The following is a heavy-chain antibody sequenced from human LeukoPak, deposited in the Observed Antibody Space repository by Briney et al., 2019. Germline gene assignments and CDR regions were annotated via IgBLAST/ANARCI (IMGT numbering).Heavy chain of an antibody. CDR1: GGSFSGYY. Sequence: PSETLSLTCAVYGGSFSGYYWSWIRQPPGKGLEWIGEINHSGSTNYNPSLKSRVTISVDTSKNQFSLKLSSVTAADTAVYYCAGQRWELLQFYYYYYMDVWGKGTTVTISS. CDR2: INHSGST. CDR3: AGQRWELLQFYYYYYMDV. V-gene: IGHV4-34*01. D-gene: IGHD1-26*01. J-gene: IGHJ6*03.